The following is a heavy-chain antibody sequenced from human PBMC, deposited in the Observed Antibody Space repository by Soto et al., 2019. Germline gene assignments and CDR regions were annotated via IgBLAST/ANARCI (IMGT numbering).Heavy chain of an antibody. Sequence: ASVKVSCKASGYTFTSYGISWVRRAXXQXLXXXXCISGYTRNTRDAQKLQGRVTMTTDTSTSTAYMELRRLLSDDTAVYYCARDVACASRGSTCCYYYYGMAVWGQGTTVTVS. CDR2: ISGYTRNT. D-gene: IGHD2-2*01. CDR3: ARDVACASRGSTCCYYYYGMAV. J-gene: IGHJ6*02. CDR1: GYTFTSYG. V-gene: IGHV1-18*01.